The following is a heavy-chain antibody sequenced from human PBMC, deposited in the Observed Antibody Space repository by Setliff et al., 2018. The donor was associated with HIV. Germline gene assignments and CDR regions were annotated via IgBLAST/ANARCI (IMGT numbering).Heavy chain of an antibody. V-gene: IGHV4-4*09. J-gene: IGHJ4*02. CDR2: IYTSGGT. CDR1: GDSISTYC. Sequence: SQTLSLTCTVSGDSISTYCWIWIRQPPGKGLEWIGNIYTSGGTYYNPSLKSRVTISVDTSKNQFSLNRSSVTAADTAVYYCAIDSANGSGFPGPPTYWGQGTLVTVSS. CDR3: AIDSANGSGFPGPPTY. D-gene: IGHD3-22*01.